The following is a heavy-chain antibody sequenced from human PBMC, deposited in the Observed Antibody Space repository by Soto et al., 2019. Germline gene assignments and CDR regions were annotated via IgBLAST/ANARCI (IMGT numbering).Heavy chain of an antibody. Sequence: XXTLSLPCAVYGGSFSGYYWRWIRQPPGKGLERIGEINHSGSTNYNPSLKSRVTISVDTSKNQFSLKLSSVHAADTAVYYCARGGIAAAASFDYWGQGTLVTVSS. J-gene: IGHJ4*02. CDR3: ARGGIAAAASFDY. V-gene: IGHV4-34*01. CDR2: INHSGST. D-gene: IGHD6-13*01. CDR1: GGSFSGYY.